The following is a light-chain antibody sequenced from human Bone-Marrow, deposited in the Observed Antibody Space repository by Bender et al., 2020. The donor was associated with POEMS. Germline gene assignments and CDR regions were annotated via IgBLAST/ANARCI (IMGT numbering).Light chain of an antibody. CDR1: NIEHES. CDR2: EDA. J-gene: IGLJ1*01. V-gene: IGLV3-21*02. Sequence: SYVLTQPPSVSVAPGQTARITCGGDNIEHESVHWYQQRPGQAPVLVVYEDANRPSGIPERFSGSSSGTIVTLTISGVQAEDEAEYSCSSYTSSSTHVFGTGTEVTVL. CDR3: SSYTSSSTHV.